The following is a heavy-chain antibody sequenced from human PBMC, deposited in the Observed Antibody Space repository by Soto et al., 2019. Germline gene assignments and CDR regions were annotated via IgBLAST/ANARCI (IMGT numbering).Heavy chain of an antibody. CDR3: ARDQSQGQMLLPYFDY. CDR2: ISSGSHFI. Sequence: VQLVESGGGLVKPGGSLRLSCAASGFNFPGYSMNWVRQAPGKGLEWVASISSGSHFIYYADSVRGRFTISRDNARDSLLLKMNSLRAGDTGVYFCARDQSQGQMLLPYFDYWGQGTLVTVSS. V-gene: IGHV3-21*04. D-gene: IGHD3-10*02. CDR1: GFNFPGYS. J-gene: IGHJ4*02.